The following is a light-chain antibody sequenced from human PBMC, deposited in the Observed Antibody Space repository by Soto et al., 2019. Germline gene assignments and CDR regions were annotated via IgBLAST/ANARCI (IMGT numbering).Light chain of an antibody. V-gene: IGKV3-20*01. CDR2: GAS. CDR1: QSVDSSY. J-gene: IGKJ1*01. Sequence: IVLTQAAGTLSLSPGERATLSCRASQSVDSSYLAWYQQKPGQAPRLLIYGASSRATGIPDRFSGSGSRTDFTLTISRLEPEDFAVYYCQQFGQTFGQGTKVDTK. CDR3: QQFGQT.